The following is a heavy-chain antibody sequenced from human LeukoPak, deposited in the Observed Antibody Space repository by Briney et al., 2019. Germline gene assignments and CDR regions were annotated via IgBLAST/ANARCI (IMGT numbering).Heavy chain of an antibody. CDR3: ARPSSLDGSGRYYIDY. Sequence: GGSLRLSCAVSGFTVSINSMNWVRQAPGKGLEWVSVTHSDGTTYFADSVQGRFTISRDNSKNTLYLQMNSLRDEDTAVYYCARPSSLDGSGRYYIDYWGQGTLVTVSS. J-gene: IGHJ4*02. V-gene: IGHV3-66*01. D-gene: IGHD3-10*01. CDR2: THSDGTT. CDR1: GFTVSINS.